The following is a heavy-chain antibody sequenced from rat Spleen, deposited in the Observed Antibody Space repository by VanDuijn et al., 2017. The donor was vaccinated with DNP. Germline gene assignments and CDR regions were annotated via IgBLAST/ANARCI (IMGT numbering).Heavy chain of an antibody. CDR1: GFSFSDYG. Sequence: EVQLVESGGGLVQPGRSMKLSCAVSGFSFSDYGMAWVLQAPTKGLEWVASISPDGHITYYRDSLKGRFTISRDNGKSTLYLQMESLRSEDTATYYCAKDAFDYWGQGVMVTVSS. J-gene: IGHJ2*01. CDR2: ISPDGHIT. V-gene: IGHV5-20*01. CDR3: AKDAFDY.